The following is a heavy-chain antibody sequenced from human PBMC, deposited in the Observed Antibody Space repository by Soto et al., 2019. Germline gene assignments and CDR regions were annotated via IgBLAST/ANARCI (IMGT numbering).Heavy chain of an antibody. J-gene: IGHJ6*03. D-gene: IGHD6-6*01. CDR1: GYTFTNYG. V-gene: IGHV1-18*01. CDR2: IDAYNGNT. Sequence: QVQLLQSGAEVKKPGATVKVSCKASGYTFTNYGITWVRQAPGQGLEWMGGIDAYNGNTHYTQRLQGRVTMTTDTSTSTAYMELRGLRSDDTAVYYCARVRQLVVYFYYYMDVWGKGTTVTVS. CDR3: ARVRQLVVYFYYYMDV.